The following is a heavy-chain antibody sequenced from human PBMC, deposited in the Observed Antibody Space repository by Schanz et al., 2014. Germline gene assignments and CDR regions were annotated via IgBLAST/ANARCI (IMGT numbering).Heavy chain of an antibody. CDR3: AREEANWGQY. J-gene: IGHJ4*02. D-gene: IGHD7-27*01. V-gene: IGHV7-4-1*02. Sequence: QVQLVQSGSELTRPGASVKVSCKASGYNFTTYTMNWVRQAPGQGLEWMGWINTNTGNPTYAQGFTGRFVFSLDTSVSTAYLQISFLKADDTAVFFCAREEANWGQYWGQGTLVTVSS. CDR2: INTNTGNP. CDR1: GYNFTTYT.